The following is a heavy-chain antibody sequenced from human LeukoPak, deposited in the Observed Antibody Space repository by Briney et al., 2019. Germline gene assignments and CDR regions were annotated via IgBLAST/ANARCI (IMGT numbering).Heavy chain of an antibody. CDR3: ATTKPARRYFDY. V-gene: IGHV3-23*01. CDR1: GFTFTSNP. Sequence: GGSLRLSCVGSGFTFTSNPLSWVRQAPGKGLEWVSAISGSGGNTYYGDSVRGRFTISRGNSKNTLYLQMNSLRAEDTAVYYCATTKPARRYFDYWGQGTLVTVSS. J-gene: IGHJ4*02. D-gene: IGHD1-1*01. CDR2: ISGSGGNT.